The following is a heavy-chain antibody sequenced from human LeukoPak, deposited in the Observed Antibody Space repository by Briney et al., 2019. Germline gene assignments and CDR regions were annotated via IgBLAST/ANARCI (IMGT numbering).Heavy chain of an antibody. CDR3: ARDTPYDSSGYYPEGNYYYYYYMDV. Sequence: GGSLRLSCAASGFTFSSYAMHWVRQAPGKGLEWVAVISYDGSNKYYADSVKGRFTISRDNSKNTLYLQMNSLRAEDTAVYYCARDTPYDSSGYYPEGNYYYYYYMDVWGKGTTVTVSS. CDR2: ISYDGSNK. D-gene: IGHD3-22*01. J-gene: IGHJ6*03. V-gene: IGHV3-30*01. CDR1: GFTFSSYA.